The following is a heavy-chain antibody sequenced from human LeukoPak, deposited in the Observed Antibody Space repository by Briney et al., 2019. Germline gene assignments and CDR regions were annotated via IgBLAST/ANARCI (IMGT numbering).Heavy chain of an antibody. Sequence: SETLSLTCTVSGGSISSYYWSWIRQPPGKGLEWIGYIYYSGSTNYNPSLKSRVTISVDTSKSQFSLKLSSVTAADTAVYYCARGEMYYYGSGSYSIDYWGQGTLVTVSS. CDR1: GGSISSYY. CDR3: ARGEMYYYGSGSYSIDY. CDR2: IYYSGST. V-gene: IGHV4-59*01. J-gene: IGHJ4*02. D-gene: IGHD3-10*01.